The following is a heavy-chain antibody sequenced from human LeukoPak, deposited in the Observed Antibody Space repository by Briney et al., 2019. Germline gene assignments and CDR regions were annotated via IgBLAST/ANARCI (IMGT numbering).Heavy chain of an antibody. Sequence: GGSLRLSCAASGFTVSSNEMNWVRQAPGKGLEWVSYISSSGSTIYYADSVKGRFTISRDNAKNSLYLQMNSLRAEDTAVYYCAELGITMIGGVWGKGTTVTISS. V-gene: IGHV3-48*03. D-gene: IGHD3-10*02. CDR3: AELGITMIGGV. CDR2: ISSSGSTI. J-gene: IGHJ6*04. CDR1: GFTVSSNE.